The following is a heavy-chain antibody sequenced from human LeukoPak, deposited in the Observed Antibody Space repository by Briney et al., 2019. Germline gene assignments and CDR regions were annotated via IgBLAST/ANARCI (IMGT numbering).Heavy chain of an antibody. Sequence: PSETLSLTCAVYVGSFSGYYWSWIRQPPGKGLEWIGEINHSGSTNYNPSLKSRVTISVDTSKNQFSLKLSSVTAADTAVYYCARGPNYGGNSKDFDYWGQGTLVTVSS. CDR3: ARGPNYGGNSKDFDY. D-gene: IGHD4-23*01. CDR1: VGSFSGYY. V-gene: IGHV4-34*01. J-gene: IGHJ4*02. CDR2: INHSGST.